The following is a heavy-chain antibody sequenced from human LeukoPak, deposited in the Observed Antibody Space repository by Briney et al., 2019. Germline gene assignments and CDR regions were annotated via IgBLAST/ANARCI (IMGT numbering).Heavy chain of an antibody. Sequence: GGSLRLSCAASGFTVSSNYMSWVRQAPGKGLGWVSVIYSGGSTYYADSVKGRFTISRHNSKNTLYLQMNSLRAEDTAVYYCARGRRGWLQLQWDYWGQGTLVTVSS. V-gene: IGHV3-53*04. CDR2: IYSGGST. D-gene: IGHD5-24*01. CDR3: ARGRRGWLQLQWDY. CDR1: GFTVSSNY. J-gene: IGHJ4*02.